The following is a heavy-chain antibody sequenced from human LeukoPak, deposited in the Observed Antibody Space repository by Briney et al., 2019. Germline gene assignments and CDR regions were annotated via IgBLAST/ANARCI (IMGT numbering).Heavy chain of an antibody. Sequence: SETLSLTCAVYGGSFSGYYWSWIRQPPGKGLEWIGEIDHSGSTNYNPSLKSRVTISVDTSKNQFSLKLSSVTAADTAVYYCARLRATITMVRGAGFDPWGQGTLVTVSS. J-gene: IGHJ5*02. CDR2: IDHSGST. CDR3: ARLRATITMVRGAGFDP. V-gene: IGHV4-34*01. CDR1: GGSFSGYY. D-gene: IGHD3-10*01.